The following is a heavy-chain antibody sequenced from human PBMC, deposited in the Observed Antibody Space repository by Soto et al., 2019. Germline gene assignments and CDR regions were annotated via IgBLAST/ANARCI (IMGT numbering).Heavy chain of an antibody. CDR3: ATAGYRAARGYYFDY. CDR1: GHTLTEFS. J-gene: IGHJ4*02. CDR2: FAREGGEA. V-gene: IGHV1-24*01. Sequence: ASVKVSCKICGHTLTEFSINWVRQSPGNGLAWMGGFAREGGEAIYTQKWPGRVTMTEDTATDTAYMELSSLRSEDTAVYYCATAGYRAARGYYFDYWGQGTLVTVSS. D-gene: IGHD6-6*01.